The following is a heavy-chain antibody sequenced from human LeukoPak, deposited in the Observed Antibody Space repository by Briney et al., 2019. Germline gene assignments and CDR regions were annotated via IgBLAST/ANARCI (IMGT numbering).Heavy chain of an antibody. CDR1: GFTFSSYA. V-gene: IGHV3-23*01. D-gene: IGHD3-16*02. CDR3: AKRGAEVGVTVAPGDY. J-gene: IGHJ4*02. CDR2: ISGSGGST. Sequence: GGSLRLSCAASGFTFSSYAMSWVRQAPGKGLEWVSAISGSGGSTYYADSVKGRFTISRDKSKNTLYLQMNSLRAEDTAVYYCAKRGAEVGVTVAPGDYWGQGTRVTVSS.